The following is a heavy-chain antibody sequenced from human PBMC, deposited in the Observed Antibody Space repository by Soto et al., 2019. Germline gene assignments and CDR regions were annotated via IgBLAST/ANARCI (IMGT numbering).Heavy chain of an antibody. CDR1: GFTFSSYS. Sequence: PGGSLRLSCAASGFTFSSYSMNWVRQAPGKGLEWVSSISSSSSYIYYADSVKGRFTISRDNAKNSLYLQMNSLRAEDTAVYYCARVKKGARDAFDIWGQGTMFTVSS. CDR3: ARVKKGARDAFDI. V-gene: IGHV3-21*01. D-gene: IGHD1-26*01. J-gene: IGHJ3*02. CDR2: ISSSSSYI.